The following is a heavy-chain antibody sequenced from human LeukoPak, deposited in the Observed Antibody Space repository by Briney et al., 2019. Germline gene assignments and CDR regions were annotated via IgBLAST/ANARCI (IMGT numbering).Heavy chain of an antibody. Sequence: SQTLSLTCAISGDSVSSNSAAWNWIRQSPSRGLEWLGRTYYRSKWYNDYAVSVKSRITINPDTSKNQFSLQLNSVTPEDTAVYYCARAGSGYSSGWYEFRKPEYFQHWGQGTLVTVSS. CDR3: ARAGSGYSSGWYEFRKPEYFQH. V-gene: IGHV6-1*01. CDR1: GDSVSSNSAA. CDR2: TYYRSKWYN. J-gene: IGHJ1*01. D-gene: IGHD6-19*01.